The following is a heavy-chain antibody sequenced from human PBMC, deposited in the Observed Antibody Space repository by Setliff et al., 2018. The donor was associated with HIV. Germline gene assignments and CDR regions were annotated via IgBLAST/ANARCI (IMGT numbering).Heavy chain of an antibody. D-gene: IGHD6-13*01. CDR2: IYHSDFT. V-gene: IGHV4-4*02. CDR1: YVSISYNIW. J-gene: IGHJ1*01. Sequence: PSETLSLTCNVSYVSISYNIWWTWVRQAPGKGLEWIGEIYHSDFTNYSPSLKSRVTIAMDKSKNQVSLELRSVTAADTAVYFFATEGYRVPTGLNHWGQGALVTVSS. CDR3: ATEGYRVPTGLNH.